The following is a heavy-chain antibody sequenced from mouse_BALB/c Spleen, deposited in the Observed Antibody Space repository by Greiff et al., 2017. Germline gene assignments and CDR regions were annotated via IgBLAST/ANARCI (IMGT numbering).Heavy chain of an antibody. J-gene: IGHJ4*01. CDR3: ARVYYYAIDY. V-gene: IGHV5-9-4*01. CDR1: GFTFSSYA. Sequence: EVQGVESGGGLVKPGGSLKLSCAASGFTFSSYAMSWVRQSPEKRLEWVAEISSGGSYTYYPDTVTGRFTISRDNAKNTLYLEMSSLRSEDTAMYYCARVYYYAIDYWGQGTSVNVSS. CDR2: ISSGGSYT.